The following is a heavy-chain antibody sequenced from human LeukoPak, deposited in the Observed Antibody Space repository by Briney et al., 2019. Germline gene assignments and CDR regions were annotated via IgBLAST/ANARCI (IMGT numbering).Heavy chain of an antibody. CDR1: GGSFSGYY. V-gene: IGHV4-34*01. D-gene: IGHD1-26*01. CDR3: ASHKRALVGARHRFDY. J-gene: IGHJ4*02. Sequence: SETLSLTCAVYGGSFSGYYWSWIRQPPGKGLEWIGEINHSGSTNYNPSLKSRVTISVDTSKNQFSLKLSSVTAADTAVYYCASHKRALVGARHRFDYWGQGTLVTVSS. CDR2: INHSGST.